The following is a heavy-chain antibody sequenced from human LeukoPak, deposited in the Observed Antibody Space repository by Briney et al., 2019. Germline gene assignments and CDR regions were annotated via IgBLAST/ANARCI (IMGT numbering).Heavy chain of an antibody. CDR3: ARGPQWLVPYDY. D-gene: IGHD6-19*01. CDR1: GGSFSGYY. V-gene: IGHV4-34*01. CDR2: INHSGST. J-gene: IGHJ4*02. Sequence: PSETLSLTCAVYGGSFSGYYWSWIRQPPGKGLEWIGEINHSGSTNYNPSLKSRVTISVDTSKNQFSLKLSSVTAADTAVYYCARGPQWLVPYDYWGQGTLVTVSS.